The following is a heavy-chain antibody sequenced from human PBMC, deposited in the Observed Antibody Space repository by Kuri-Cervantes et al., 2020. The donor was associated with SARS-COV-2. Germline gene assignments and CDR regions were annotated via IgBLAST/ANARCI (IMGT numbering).Heavy chain of an antibody. V-gene: IGHV3-20*04. CDR1: GFTFDDYG. Sequence: GESLKISCAASGFTFDDYGMSWVRQAPGKGLEWVSGINWNGGSTGYADSVKGRFTISRDNAKNSLYLQMNSLRAEDTAVYYCASTYYYDSSGYPRLGAFDIWGQGTMVTVSS. CDR3: ASTYYYDSSGYPRLGAFDI. D-gene: IGHD3-22*01. J-gene: IGHJ3*02. CDR2: INWNGGST.